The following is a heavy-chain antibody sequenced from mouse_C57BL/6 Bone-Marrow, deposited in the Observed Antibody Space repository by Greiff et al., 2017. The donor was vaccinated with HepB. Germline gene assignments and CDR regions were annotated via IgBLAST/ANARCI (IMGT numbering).Heavy chain of an antibody. D-gene: IGHD1-1*01. V-gene: IGHV1-18*01. J-gene: IGHJ4*01. CDR3: ARVGVLSPYYAMDY. CDR1: GYTFTDYN. Sequence: VQLQQSGPELVKPGASVKIPCKASGYTFTDYNMDWVKQSHGKSLEWIGDINPNNGGTIYNQKFKGKATLTVDKSSSTAYMELRSLTSEDTAVYYCARVGVLSPYYAMDYWGQGTSVTVSS. CDR2: INPNNGGT.